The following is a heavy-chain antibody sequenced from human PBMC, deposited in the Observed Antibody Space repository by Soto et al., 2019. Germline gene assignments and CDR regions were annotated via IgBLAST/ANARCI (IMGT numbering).Heavy chain of an antibody. CDR2: IIPIFGTA. CDR3: ARSALRMNGMDV. D-gene: IGHD2-8*01. Sequence: SVKVSCKASGGTFSSYAISWVRQAPGQGLEWMGGIIPIFGTANYAQKFQGRVTITADKSTSTAHMELSSLRSEDTAVYYCARSALRMNGMDVWGQGTTVTSP. J-gene: IGHJ6*02. CDR1: GGTFSSYA. V-gene: IGHV1-69*06.